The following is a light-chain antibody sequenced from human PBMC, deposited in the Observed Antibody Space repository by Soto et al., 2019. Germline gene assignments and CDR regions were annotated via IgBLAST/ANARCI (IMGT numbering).Light chain of an antibody. J-gene: IGLJ1*01. Sequence: QSVLTQPPSASGTPGQRVTISCSGSTSNIASNAINWFQQLPGTAPKLLIYSDNHRPSGVPDRFSGSKSGTSASLAISGLQSEDEADYYCATCADSPKTYVFGTGTKVTVL. CDR3: ATCADSPKTYV. V-gene: IGLV1-44*01. CDR1: TSNIASNA. CDR2: SDN.